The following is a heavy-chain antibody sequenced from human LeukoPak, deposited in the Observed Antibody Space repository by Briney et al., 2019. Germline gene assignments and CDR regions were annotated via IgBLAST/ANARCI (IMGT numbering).Heavy chain of an antibody. CDR2: IFHSGTT. Sequence: SETLSLTXAVSGYSISSGYYWGWIRQSPGKGLEWIGSIFHSGTTYYNPSLQSRVTISVDTSKNQFSLKLSSVTAADTAVYYCARKVVGYSYDYFDYWGPGTLVTVSS. V-gene: IGHV4-38-2*01. J-gene: IGHJ4*02. CDR1: GYSISSGYY. D-gene: IGHD5-18*01. CDR3: ARKVVGYSYDYFDY.